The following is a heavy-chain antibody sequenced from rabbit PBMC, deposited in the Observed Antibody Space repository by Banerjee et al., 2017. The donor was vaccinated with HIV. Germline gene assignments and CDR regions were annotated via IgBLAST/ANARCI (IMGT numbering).Heavy chain of an antibody. CDR2: IDPVFGIT. D-gene: IGHD2-1*01. CDR3: VRALATMTMMITPFNL. J-gene: IGHJ4*01. Sequence: QLVESGGGLVQPGGSLKLSCKASGFDINNYYIQWVRQAPGKGLEWIGYIDPVFGITNYAVSVKGRFTISRDNTQNTLYLQLNSLTAADTATYFCVRALATMTMMITPFNLWGPGTLVTVS. V-gene: IGHV1S7*01. CDR1: GFDINNYY.